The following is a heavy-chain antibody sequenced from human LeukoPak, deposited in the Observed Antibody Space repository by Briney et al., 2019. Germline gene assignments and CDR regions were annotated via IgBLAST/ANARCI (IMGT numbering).Heavy chain of an antibody. Sequence: GGSLRLSCAASGFTFSSYAMSWVRQAPGKGLEWVSAISGSGGSTYYADSVKGRFTISRDNAKNSLYLQMNSLRAEDTAVYYCARDRSQWELRGANAFDIWGQGTMVTVSS. CDR3: ARDRSQWELRGANAFDI. V-gene: IGHV3-23*01. D-gene: IGHD1-26*01. CDR2: ISGSGGST. CDR1: GFTFSSYA. J-gene: IGHJ3*02.